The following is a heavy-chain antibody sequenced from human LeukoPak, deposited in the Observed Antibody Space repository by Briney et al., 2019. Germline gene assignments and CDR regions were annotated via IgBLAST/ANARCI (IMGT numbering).Heavy chain of an antibody. CDR3: ARGGRFPCDY. CDR1: GGSISSYY. V-gene: IGHV4-59*01. D-gene: IGHD2-21*01. Sequence: SETLSLTCTVSGGSISSYYWSWIRQPPGKGLEWIGYIYYSGSTNYNPSLKSRVTISVDTSKNQFSLKLSSVTAADTAVYYRARGGRFPCDYWGQGTLVTVSS. CDR2: IYYSGST. J-gene: IGHJ4*02.